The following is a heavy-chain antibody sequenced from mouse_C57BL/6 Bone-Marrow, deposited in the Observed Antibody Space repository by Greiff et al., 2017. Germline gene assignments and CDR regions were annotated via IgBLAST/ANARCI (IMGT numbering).Heavy chain of an antibody. V-gene: IGHV1-22*01. CDR1: GYTFTDYN. D-gene: IGHD1-1*01. CDR3: SYYYGTPFDY. CDR2: INPNNGGT. J-gene: IGHJ2*01. Sequence: VQLQQSGPELVKPGASVKMSCKASGYTFTDYNMHWVKQSHGKSLEWIGYINPNNGGTSYNQKFKGKATLTVNKSSSTAYMELRSLTSEYSAVYYCSYYYGTPFDYWGQGTTLTVSS.